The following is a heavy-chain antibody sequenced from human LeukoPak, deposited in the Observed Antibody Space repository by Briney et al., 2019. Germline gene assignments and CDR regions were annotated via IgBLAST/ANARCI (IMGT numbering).Heavy chain of an antibody. V-gene: IGHV4-61*02. CDR2: IYTSGST. CDR3: ARVGRWLQPGELYWYFDL. J-gene: IGHJ2*01. Sequence: SQTLSLTCTVSGGSISSGSCYWSWIRQPAGKGLEWIGRIYTSGSTNYNPSLKSRVTISVDTSKNQFSLKLSSVTAADTAVYYCARVGRWLQPGELYWYFDLWGRGTLVTVSS. CDR1: GGSISSGSCY. D-gene: IGHD5-24*01.